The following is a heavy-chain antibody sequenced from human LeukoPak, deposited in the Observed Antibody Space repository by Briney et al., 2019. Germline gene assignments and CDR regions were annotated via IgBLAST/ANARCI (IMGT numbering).Heavy chain of an antibody. D-gene: IGHD6-19*01. Sequence: GGSLRLSCAASRFMFSIYAMSWVRQAPGKGLEWVSGISGSGGSTYYADSVKGRFTISRDNSKNTLYLQMNSLKGEDTAVYYCTTEIPSAAVAGSGGYWGQGTLVTVSS. CDR2: ISGSGGST. V-gene: IGHV3-23*01. CDR1: RFMFSIYA. J-gene: IGHJ4*02. CDR3: TTEIPSAAVAGSGGY.